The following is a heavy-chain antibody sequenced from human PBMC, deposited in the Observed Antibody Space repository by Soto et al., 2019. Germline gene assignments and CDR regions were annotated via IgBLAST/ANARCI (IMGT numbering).Heavy chain of an antibody. J-gene: IGHJ4*02. CDR1: GFTFSSSA. CDR2: ISGSGGST. D-gene: IGHD3-3*01. V-gene: IGHV3-23*01. Sequence: PGGSLRLSCAASGFTFSSSAMSWVRQAPGKGLEWVSAISGSGGSTYYADSVKGRFTISRDNSKNTVSLQMNSLRAEDTAVYYCAKDLTIFGVVSFFDSWGQGTLVTVSS. CDR3: AKDLTIFGVVSFFDS.